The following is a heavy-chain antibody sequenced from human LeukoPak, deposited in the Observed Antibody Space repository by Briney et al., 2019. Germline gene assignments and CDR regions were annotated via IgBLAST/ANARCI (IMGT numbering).Heavy chain of an antibody. Sequence: KPSETLSLTCAVYGGSFSGYYWSWIRQPPGKGLEWIGEINHSGSTNYSPSLKSRVTISVDTSKNQFSLKLSSVTAADTAVYYCARDLGSSWYGDAFDIWGQGTMVTVSS. V-gene: IGHV4-34*01. CDR2: INHSGST. J-gene: IGHJ3*02. D-gene: IGHD6-13*01. CDR1: GGSFSGYY. CDR3: ARDLGSSWYGDAFDI.